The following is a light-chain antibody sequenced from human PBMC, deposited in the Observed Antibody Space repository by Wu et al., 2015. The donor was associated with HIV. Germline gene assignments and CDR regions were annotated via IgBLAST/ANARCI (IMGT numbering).Light chain of an antibody. V-gene: IGKV3-15*01. J-gene: IGKJ1*01. Sequence: VMTQSPATLYVSPGERVSLSCRASQTVSTDFAWYLPKTWPRPPRLLIYSISVRAEGVPVRFTGSGSGTEFTLTISSLQSEDFGVYYCHQYRTWPLTFGRG. CDR1: QTVSTD. CDR2: SIS. CDR3: HQYRTWPLT.